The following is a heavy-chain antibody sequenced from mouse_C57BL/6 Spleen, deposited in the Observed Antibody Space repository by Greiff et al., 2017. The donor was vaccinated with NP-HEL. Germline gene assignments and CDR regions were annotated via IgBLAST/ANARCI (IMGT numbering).Heavy chain of an antibody. V-gene: IGHV1-61*01. Sequence: VQLQQPGAELVRPGSSVKLSCKASGYTFTSYWMDWVKQRPGQGLEWIGNIYPSDSETHYNQKFKDKATLTVDKPSSTAYMQLSSLTSEDSAVYYCARSYSNYAMDYWGQGTSVTVSS. CDR2: IYPSDSET. J-gene: IGHJ4*01. CDR1: GYTFTSYW. CDR3: ARSYSNYAMDY. D-gene: IGHD2-5*01.